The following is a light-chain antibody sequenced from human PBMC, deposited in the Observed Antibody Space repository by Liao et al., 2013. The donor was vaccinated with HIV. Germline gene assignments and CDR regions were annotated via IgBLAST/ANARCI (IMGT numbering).Light chain of an antibody. CDR1: KLGDKY. J-gene: IGLJ3*02. Sequence: SYELTQPPSASVSPGQTASITCSGHKLGDKYACWYQQRPGQSPVLVIYQDSKRPSGIPERFSGSNSGNTATLTISGTQAMDEADYYCQAWDSSSWVFGGGTKLTVL. CDR3: QAWDSSSWV. CDR2: QDS. V-gene: IGLV3-1*01.